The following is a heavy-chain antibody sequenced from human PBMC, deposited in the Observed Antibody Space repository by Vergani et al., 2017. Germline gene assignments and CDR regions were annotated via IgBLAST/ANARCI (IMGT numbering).Heavy chain of an antibody. J-gene: IGHJ4*02. CDR1: GFTFSSYS. CDR3: ARDGGGYGGGNSY. Sequence: VQLVESGGGVVQPGRSLRLSCAASGFTFSSYSMNWVRQAPGKGLEWVSSISSSSSYIYYAESVKGRFTISRDNAKNSLYLQMNSLRAEDTAVYYCARDGGGYGGGNSYWGQGTLVTVSS. D-gene: IGHD1-26*01. CDR2: ISSSSSYI. V-gene: IGHV3-21*01.